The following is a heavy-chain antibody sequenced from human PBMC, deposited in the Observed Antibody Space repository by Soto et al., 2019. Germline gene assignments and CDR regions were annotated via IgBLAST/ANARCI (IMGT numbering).Heavy chain of an antibody. Sequence: GESLKISCKGFGYSFTSYWIGWVRQMPGKGPEWMGVIYPGDSDTRYSPSFEGQVTISVDKSISTAYLQWSSLKASDSAMYYGARRFTMYGDFDYWGQGTLVTVDS. CDR2: IYPGDSDT. D-gene: IGHD3-10*02. J-gene: IGHJ4*02. CDR1: GYSFTSYW. V-gene: IGHV5-51*01. CDR3: ARRFTMYGDFDY.